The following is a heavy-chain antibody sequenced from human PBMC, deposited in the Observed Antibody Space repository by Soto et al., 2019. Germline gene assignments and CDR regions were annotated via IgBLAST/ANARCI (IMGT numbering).Heavy chain of an antibody. V-gene: IGHV3-48*01. CDR2: ISSSGSNK. Sequence: PGGSLRLSCAVSGYTFSSYNMNWVRQTPAKGLEWLAYISSSGSNKYYADSVKGRFTISRDNAKKSLYLRMNSLRGEDTALYFCVRWDYYDSSGCYGLDFWGQGTLVTVSS. CDR3: VRWDYYDSSGCYGLDF. J-gene: IGHJ4*02. D-gene: IGHD3-22*01. CDR1: GYTFSSYN.